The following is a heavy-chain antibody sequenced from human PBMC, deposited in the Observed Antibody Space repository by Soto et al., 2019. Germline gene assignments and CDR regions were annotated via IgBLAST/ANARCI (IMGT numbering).Heavy chain of an antibody. CDR1: GGSISSYY. CDR3: ARRDYYDRHTGMDV. D-gene: IGHD3-22*01. J-gene: IGHJ6*02. CDR2: IYYSGST. Sequence: SETLSLTCTVSGGSISSYYWSWIRQAPGKGLEWIGYIYYSGSTNYNPSLKSRVTISVDTSKNQFSLKLSSVTAADTAVYYCARRDYYDRHTGMDVWGQGTTVTVSS. V-gene: IGHV4-59*01.